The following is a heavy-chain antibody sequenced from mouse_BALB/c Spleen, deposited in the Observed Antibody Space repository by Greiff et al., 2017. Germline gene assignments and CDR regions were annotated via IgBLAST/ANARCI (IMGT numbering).Heavy chain of an antibody. CDR3: ARSGTTALYAMDY. CDR1: GFTFSSFG. Sequence: EVKLMESGGGLVKPGGSRKLSCAASGFTFSSFGMHWVRQAPEKGLEWVAYISSGSSTIYYADTVKGRYTISRDNPKNTLFLQMTSLRSEDTAMYYCARSGTTALYAMDYWGQGTSVTVSS. J-gene: IGHJ4*01. D-gene: IGHD1-2*01. CDR2: ISSGSSTI. V-gene: IGHV5-17*02.